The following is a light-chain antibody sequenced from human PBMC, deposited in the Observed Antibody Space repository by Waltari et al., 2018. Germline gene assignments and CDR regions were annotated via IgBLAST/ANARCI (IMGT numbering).Light chain of an antibody. Sequence: EIVLTQSPGTVSLSPGERLTLSCRASQSVSDSYLSWYQEKPGQAPRLLIYRASSRAPGIPYSVIGSGSGTDFTLTSSSLEPEYFAVYFCQHYGSSPTFGPGTKVDIK. CDR2: RAS. CDR1: QSVSDSY. V-gene: IGKV3-20*01. CDR3: QHYGSSPT. J-gene: IGKJ3*01.